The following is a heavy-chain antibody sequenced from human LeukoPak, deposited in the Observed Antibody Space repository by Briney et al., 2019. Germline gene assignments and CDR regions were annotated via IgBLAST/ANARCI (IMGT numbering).Heavy chain of an antibody. Sequence: GGSLRLSCAASGLTFSTYSMNWVRQAPGKGLEWVSYISSSSATIYYADSVKGRFTIPRDNAKNSLFLQMNSLRDEDTAVYYCAREVAVGGTSWFDYWGQGTLVTVSS. CDR2: ISSSSATI. J-gene: IGHJ4*02. V-gene: IGHV3-48*02. CDR3: AREVAVGGTSWFDY. D-gene: IGHD6-13*01. CDR1: GLTFSTYS.